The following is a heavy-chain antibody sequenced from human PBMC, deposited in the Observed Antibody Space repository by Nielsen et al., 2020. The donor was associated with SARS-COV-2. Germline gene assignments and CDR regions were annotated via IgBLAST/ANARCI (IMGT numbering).Heavy chain of an antibody. CDR1: GFTFSDSH. J-gene: IGHJ4*02. Sequence: GGSLTLSCRASGFTFSDSHMAWIRQAPGKGLEWVSYISYNGRQKNYAASVRGRFTISRLTVNDSVILQMDRLTAEDTAVYYCAKLGATASPDYWGPGTLVTVSS. CDR3: AKLGATASPDY. D-gene: IGHD3-16*01. CDR2: ISYNGRQK. V-gene: IGHV3-11*06.